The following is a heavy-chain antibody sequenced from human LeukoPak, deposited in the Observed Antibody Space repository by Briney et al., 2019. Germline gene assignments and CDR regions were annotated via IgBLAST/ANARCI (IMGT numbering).Heavy chain of an antibody. CDR1: GGTFSSYA. Sequence: ASVKVSCKASGGTFSSYAISWVRQAPGQGLEWMGGIIPIFGTANYAQKFQGRVTITMDESTSTAYMELSSLRSEDTAVYYCARERIFYGSGSYGLAGLFDYWGQGTLVTVSS. D-gene: IGHD3-10*01. CDR2: IIPIFGTA. CDR3: ARERIFYGSGSYGLAGLFDY. V-gene: IGHV1-69*05. J-gene: IGHJ4*02.